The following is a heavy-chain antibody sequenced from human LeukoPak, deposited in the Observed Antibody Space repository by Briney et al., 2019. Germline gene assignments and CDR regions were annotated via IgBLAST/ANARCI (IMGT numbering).Heavy chain of an antibody. Sequence: SEPVSLTCAVSGGSISSSAWWSWVRQPPGKGLEWIGEVYHSGSTNYISFLKSRVTISVDKSKNQFSLKLTSATAADTAVYYCARDLGSSWFEPLDYWGQGTLDLVSS. V-gene: IGHV4-4*02. CDR2: VYHSGST. CDR3: ARDLGSSWFEPLDY. CDR1: GGSISSSAW. D-gene: IGHD6-13*01. J-gene: IGHJ4*02.